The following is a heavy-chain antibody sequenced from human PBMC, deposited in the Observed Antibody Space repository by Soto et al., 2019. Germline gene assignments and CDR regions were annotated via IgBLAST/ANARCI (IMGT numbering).Heavy chain of an antibody. V-gene: IGHV1-46*01. CDR2: INPSGGST. D-gene: IGHD4-4*01. CDR3: ARRDGYSFYYYYGMDV. J-gene: IGHJ6*02. Sequence: ASVKVSCKASGYTFTSYYMHWVRQAPGQGLEWMGIINPSGGSTSYAQKFQGRVTMTRDTSTSTAYMELSSLRSEDTAVYYCARRDGYSFYYYYGMDVWGQGTTVTVSS. CDR1: GYTFTSYY.